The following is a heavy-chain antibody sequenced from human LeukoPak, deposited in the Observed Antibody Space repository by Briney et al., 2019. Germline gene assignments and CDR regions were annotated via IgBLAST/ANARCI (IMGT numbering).Heavy chain of an antibody. Sequence: GGSLRLSCAASGFTFSSYEMNWVRQAPGKGLEWVSYITSSGRTIHYADSVKGRFTISRDNAKNSLYLQMNSLRAEDTAVYYCARVTFNYFDYWGQGTLATVSS. J-gene: IGHJ4*02. V-gene: IGHV3-48*03. CDR1: GFTFSSYE. D-gene: IGHD1-14*01. CDR3: ARVTFNYFDY. CDR2: ITSSGRTI.